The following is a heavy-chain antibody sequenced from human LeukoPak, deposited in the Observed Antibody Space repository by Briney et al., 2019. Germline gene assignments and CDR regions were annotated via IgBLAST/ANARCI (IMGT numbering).Heavy chain of an antibody. CDR3: ARIYSSSRLYYYYYYMDV. V-gene: IGHV4-39*07. Sequence: SETLSPTCTVSGGSISSSSYYWGWIRQPPGKGLEWIGSIYYSGSTNYNPSLKSRVTISVDTSKNQFSLKLSSVTAADTAVYYCARIYSSSRLYYYYYYMDVWGKGTTVTVSS. CDR1: GGSISSSSYY. CDR2: IYYSGST. J-gene: IGHJ6*03. D-gene: IGHD6-6*01.